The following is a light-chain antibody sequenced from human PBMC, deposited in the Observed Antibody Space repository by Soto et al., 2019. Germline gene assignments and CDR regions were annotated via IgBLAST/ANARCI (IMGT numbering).Light chain of an antibody. CDR1: KLGDKY. J-gene: IGLJ2*01. Sequence: SYELTQPPSVSVSPGQTTSITCSGAKLGDKYACWFQQKPGQSPVLVIYQDTKRPSGIPERFSGSNSGNTATLTIGGTQAMDEADYYCQAWDSSTAHVVFGGGTKVTVL. CDR2: QDT. CDR3: QAWDSSTAHVV. V-gene: IGLV3-1*01.